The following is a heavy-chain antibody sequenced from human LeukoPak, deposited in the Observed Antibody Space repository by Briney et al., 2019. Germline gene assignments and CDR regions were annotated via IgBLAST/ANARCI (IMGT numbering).Heavy chain of an antibody. CDR1: GGSISSYC. D-gene: IGHD5-24*01. V-gene: IGHV4-4*09. CDR2: IYTSGST. Sequence: SETLSLTCTVSGGSISSYCWSWIRQPPGKGLEWIGYIYTSGSTNYNPSLKSRVTISVDTSKNQFSLKLSSVTAADTAVYYCARRGRDGYNFDYWGQGTLVTVSS. J-gene: IGHJ4*02. CDR3: ARRGRDGYNFDY.